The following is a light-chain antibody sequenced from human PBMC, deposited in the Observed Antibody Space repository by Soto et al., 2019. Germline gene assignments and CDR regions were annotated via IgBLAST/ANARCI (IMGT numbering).Light chain of an antibody. CDR2: WAS. Sequence: DIVMTQSPDSLAVSLGERATINCKSSQSVLYSSNNKNYLAWYQQKPGQPPKLLIYWASTRESGVPDRFSGSGSATDFPLTISSLQAEDVALYYFHHCYSTPLTFGGGTKVEIK. J-gene: IGKJ4*01. CDR3: HHCYSTPLT. V-gene: IGKV4-1*01. CDR1: QSVLYSSNNKNY.